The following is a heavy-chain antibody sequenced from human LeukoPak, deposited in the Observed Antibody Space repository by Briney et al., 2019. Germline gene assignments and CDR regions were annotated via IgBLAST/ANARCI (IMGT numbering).Heavy chain of an antibody. J-gene: IGHJ6*03. D-gene: IGHD4-17*01. CDR2: IDWDDDK. Sequence: SGPALVKPTQTLTLTCTFSGFSLSTSGMCVSWVRQPPGKALEWLARIDWDDDKHYSTSLKTRLTISKDTSKNQVVLTMTNMDPVDTATYYCARTKYGDQRGRGGHIWGGYYYYMDVWGRGTTVTISS. CDR1: GFSLSTSGMC. V-gene: IGHV2-70*19. CDR3: ARTKYGDQRGRGGHIWGGYYYYMDV.